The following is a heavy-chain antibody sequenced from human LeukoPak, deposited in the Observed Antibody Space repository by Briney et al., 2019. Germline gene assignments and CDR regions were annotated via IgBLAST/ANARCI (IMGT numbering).Heavy chain of an antibody. Sequence: SETLSLTCTVSGYSISSGYYWGWIRQPPGKGLESIGSIHHSGSTYYNPSLKSRVTISVDTSKNQFSLKLSSVTAADTAVYYCAITNITVTDAFGIWGQGTMVTVSS. CDR1: GYSISSGYY. D-gene: IGHD4-17*01. V-gene: IGHV4-38-2*02. J-gene: IGHJ3*02. CDR3: AITNITVTDAFGI. CDR2: IHHSGST.